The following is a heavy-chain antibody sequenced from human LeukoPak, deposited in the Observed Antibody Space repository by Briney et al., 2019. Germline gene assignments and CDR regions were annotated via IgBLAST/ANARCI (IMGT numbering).Heavy chain of an antibody. Sequence: ASVKVSCKASGYTFTSSGISRVGRAPGQGLEWMGWISAYNGNTNYAQKLQGRVTMTTDTSTSTAYMELRSLRSDDTAVYYCARVGRKIIDYWGQGTLVTVSS. CDR1: GYTFTSSG. CDR2: ISAYNGNT. J-gene: IGHJ4*02. V-gene: IGHV1-18*01. D-gene: IGHD1-26*01. CDR3: ARVGRKIIDY.